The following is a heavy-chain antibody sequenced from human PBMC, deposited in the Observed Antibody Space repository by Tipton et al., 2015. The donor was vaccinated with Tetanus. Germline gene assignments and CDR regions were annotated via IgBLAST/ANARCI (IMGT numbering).Heavy chain of an antibody. Sequence: TLSLTCAVYGGSFSGYYWSWIRQPPGKGLEWIGEINHSGSTNYNPSLKSRDTISVDTSKNQFSPKLSSVTAADTAVYYCARDQDGYTIGGAFDIWGQGTMVTVSS. CDR2: INHSGST. D-gene: IGHD5-24*01. CDR1: GGSFSGYY. CDR3: ARDQDGYTIGGAFDI. J-gene: IGHJ3*02. V-gene: IGHV4-34*01.